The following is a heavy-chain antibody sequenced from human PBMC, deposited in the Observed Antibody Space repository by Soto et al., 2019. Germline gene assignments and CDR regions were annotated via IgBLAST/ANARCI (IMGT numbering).Heavy chain of an antibody. CDR2: ISSSSSTI. CDR1: GFTFSSYS. CDR3: ARSQGPFDP. V-gene: IGHV3-48*01. Sequence: EVQLVESGGGLVQPGGSLRLSCAASGFTFSSYSMNWVRQAPGKGLEWVSYISSSSSTIYYADSVKGRFTISRDNAKNSLDLQMNSLRAEDTAVYYCARSQGPFDPWGQGTLVTVSS. J-gene: IGHJ5*02.